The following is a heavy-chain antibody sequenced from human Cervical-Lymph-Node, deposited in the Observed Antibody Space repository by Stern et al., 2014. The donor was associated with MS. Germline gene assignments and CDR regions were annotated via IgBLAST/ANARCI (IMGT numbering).Heavy chain of an antibody. D-gene: IGHD1-26*01. CDR2: INTANGTT. Sequence: QVQLGQSGAEVKKPGASVKVSCKASGYTFTHYAMHWVRQAPGQGLEWMGWINTANGTTKYSQKFQGRVTITRDTSATSAYMQMNSLRYEDTAVYYCMGGNYWGQGTLVTVSS. J-gene: IGHJ4*02. CDR3: MGGNY. CDR1: GYTFTHYA. V-gene: IGHV1-3*04.